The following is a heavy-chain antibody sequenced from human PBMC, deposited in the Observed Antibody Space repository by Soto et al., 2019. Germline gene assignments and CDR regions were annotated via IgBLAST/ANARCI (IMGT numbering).Heavy chain of an antibody. CDR3: AGDLTGWPRGGVDS. Sequence: QVHLVQSGAEVKMPGASVKVSCKASGFTFTSYAFTWVRQAPGQGLEWMGWISAYNGNTNYARNLRGRATMTTDSSTSTVYRELGSLTSDDTAVDFCAGDLTGWPRGGVDSWGQGTLVTVSA. CDR1: GFTFTSYA. V-gene: IGHV1-18*01. J-gene: IGHJ4*02. D-gene: IGHD1-26*01. CDR2: ISAYNGNT.